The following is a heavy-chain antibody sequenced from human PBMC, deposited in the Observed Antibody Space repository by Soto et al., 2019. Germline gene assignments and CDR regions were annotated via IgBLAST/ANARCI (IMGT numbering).Heavy chain of an antibody. V-gene: IGHV4-30-4*01. CDR3: AAMGTPVTGLYYFDY. D-gene: IGHD4-17*01. Sequence: QVQLQESGPGLVKPSQTLSLTCTVSCGSISSGNYYWSWIRQPPGKGLEWIGFISYSGTTHYSASLRSRVSISVDTFKNQFSLDLSSVTVADSAVYYFAAMGTPVTGLYYFDYWGQGTLVTVSA. J-gene: IGHJ4*02. CDR1: CGSISSGNYY. CDR2: ISYSGTT.